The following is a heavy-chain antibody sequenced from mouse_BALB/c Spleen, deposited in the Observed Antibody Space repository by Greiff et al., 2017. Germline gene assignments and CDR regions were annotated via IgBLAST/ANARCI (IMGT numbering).Heavy chain of an antibody. CDR3: ARLVYAMDY. Sequence: EVQGVESGGGLVKPGGSLKLSCAASGFTFSSYTMSWVRQTPEKRLEWVATISSGGSYTYYADTVKGRFTISRDNPKNTLFLQMTSLRSEDTAMYYCARLVYAMDYWGQGTSVTVSS. V-gene: IGHV5-9-3*01. CDR1: GFTFSSYT. J-gene: IGHJ4*01. CDR2: ISSGGSYT.